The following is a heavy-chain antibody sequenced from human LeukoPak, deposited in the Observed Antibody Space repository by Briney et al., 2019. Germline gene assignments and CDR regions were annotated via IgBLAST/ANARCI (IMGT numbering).Heavy chain of an antibody. CDR2: MNPNSGNT. D-gene: IGHD5-24*01. CDR1: GYTFTGYY. V-gene: IGHV1-8*03. Sequence: ASVKVSCKASGYTFTGYYMHWVRQAPGQGLEWMGWMNPNSGNTGYAQKFQGRVTITRNTSISTAYMELSSLRSEDTAVYYCARGRGYKRAFDIWGQGTMVTVSS. CDR3: ARGRGYKRAFDI. J-gene: IGHJ3*02.